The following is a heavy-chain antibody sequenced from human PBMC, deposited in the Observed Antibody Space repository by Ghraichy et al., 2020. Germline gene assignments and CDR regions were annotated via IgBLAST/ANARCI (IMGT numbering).Heavy chain of an antibody. V-gene: IGHV4-31*03. D-gene: IGHD5-18*01. CDR2: IYYSGST. Sequence: SETLSLTCTVSGGSISSGGYYWSWIRQHPGKGLEWIGYIYYSGSTYYNPSLKSRVTISVDTSKNQFSLKLSSVTAADTAVYYCARGVDTAMVPYYFDYWGQGTLVTVS. CDR1: GGSISSGGYY. CDR3: ARGVDTAMVPYYFDY. J-gene: IGHJ4*02.